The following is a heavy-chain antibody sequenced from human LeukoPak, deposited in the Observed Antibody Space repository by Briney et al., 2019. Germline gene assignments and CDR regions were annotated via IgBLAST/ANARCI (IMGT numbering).Heavy chain of an antibody. J-gene: IGHJ4*02. D-gene: IGHD2-2*01. V-gene: IGHV3-23*01. CDR1: GFTFSSYA. CDR3: AKDRKYCSSTSCPYYFDY. CDR2: ISGSGGST. Sequence: GGSLRLSCAASGFTFSSYAMSWVRQAPGKGLEWVSAISGSGGSTYYADSVKGRFTISRDNSKNTLYLQMNSLGAEDTAVYYCAKDRKYCSSTSCPYYFDYWGQGTLVTVSS.